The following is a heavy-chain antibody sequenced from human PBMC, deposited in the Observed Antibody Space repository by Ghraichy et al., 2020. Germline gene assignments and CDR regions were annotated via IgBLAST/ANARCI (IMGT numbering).Heavy chain of an antibody. CDR3: VSTLNWNDDY. D-gene: IGHD1-20*01. CDR1: GFTFSNHW. V-gene: IGHV3-7*01. Sequence: GGSLRLSCAASGFTFSNHWMTWARQAPGKGLEWVASISQEGNTKLYVDSVKGRFTVSRDNAKMSLFLQMSSLRDEDTAVYFCVSTLNWNDDYWGQGTLVAVSS. CDR2: ISQEGNTK. J-gene: IGHJ4*02.